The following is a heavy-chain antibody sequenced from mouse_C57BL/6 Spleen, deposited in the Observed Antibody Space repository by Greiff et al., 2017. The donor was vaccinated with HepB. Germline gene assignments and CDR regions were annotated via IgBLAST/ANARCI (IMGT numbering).Heavy chain of an antibody. CDR2: INYDGSST. V-gene: IGHV5-16*01. D-gene: IGHD1-1*01. J-gene: IGHJ2*01. Sequence: EVKVEESEGGLVQPGSSMKLSCTASGFTFSDYYMAWVRQVPEKGLEWVANINYDGSSTYYLDSLKSRFIISRDNAKNILYLQMSSLKSEDTATYYCARDRGYYGSSGFDYWGQGTTLTVSS. CDR3: ARDRGYYGSSGFDY. CDR1: GFTFSDYY.